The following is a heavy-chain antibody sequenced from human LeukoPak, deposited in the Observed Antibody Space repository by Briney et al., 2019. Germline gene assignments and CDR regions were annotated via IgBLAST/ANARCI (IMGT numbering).Heavy chain of an antibody. CDR2: ISGSGGST. V-gene: IGHV3-23*01. CDR1: GFTFSSYA. CDR3: AKVRALDDAFDI. D-gene: IGHD1-1*01. J-gene: IGHJ3*02. Sequence: GFLRLSCAASGFTFSSYAMSWVRQAPGKGLEWVSAISGSGGSTYYADSVKGRFTISRDNSKNTLYLQMNSLRAEDTAVYYCAKVRALDDAFDIWGQGTMVTVSS.